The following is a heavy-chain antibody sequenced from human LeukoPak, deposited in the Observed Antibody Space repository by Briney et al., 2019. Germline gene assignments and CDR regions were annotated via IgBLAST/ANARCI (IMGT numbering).Heavy chain of an antibody. Sequence: GASVKVSCKTSGYTFTSYGISWVRQAPGQGREGMGWINPNSGGTNYAQKFQGRVTMTRDTSISTAYMELSRLRSDDTAVYYCARSLGRDTNWFDPWGQGTLVTVSS. D-gene: IGHD1-26*01. CDR1: GYTFTSYG. V-gene: IGHV1-2*02. CDR3: ARSLGRDTNWFDP. CDR2: INPNSGGT. J-gene: IGHJ5*02.